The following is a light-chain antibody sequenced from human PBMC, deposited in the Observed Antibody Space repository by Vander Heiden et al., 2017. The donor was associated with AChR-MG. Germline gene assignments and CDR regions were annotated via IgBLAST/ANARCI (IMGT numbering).Light chain of an antibody. CDR3: QAWDRNSEEV. J-gene: IGLJ3*02. CDR1: TLGDKY. V-gene: IGLV3-1*01. CDR2: QDT. Sequence: SHEFTQPPSVSVSPGQTASITCSGDTLGDKYVCWYQQKSGQSPLLVIYQDTKRPSGIPERFSGSNSGNTATLTISGTQATDEADYYCQAWDRNSEEVFGGGTKLTVL.